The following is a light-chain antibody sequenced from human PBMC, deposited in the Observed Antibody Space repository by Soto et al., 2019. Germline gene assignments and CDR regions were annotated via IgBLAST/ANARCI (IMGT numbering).Light chain of an antibody. V-gene: IGKV3-11*01. Sequence: EIVLTQSPATLSLSPGERATLSCRASQSVSSCLAWYQQKPGQAPRLLIYDASNRATGIPARFSGSGSGTDLTLTISNLEPEDFAVYYCQQHISWPLTFGGGTKVDI. J-gene: IGKJ4*01. CDR1: QSVSSC. CDR3: QQHISWPLT. CDR2: DAS.